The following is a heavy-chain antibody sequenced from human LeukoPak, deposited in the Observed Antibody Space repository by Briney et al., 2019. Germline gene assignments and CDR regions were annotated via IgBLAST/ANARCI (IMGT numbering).Heavy chain of an antibody. CDR2: ISSSSSYI. D-gene: IGHD3-3*01. CDR3: ARMASDYDFWSGYPFDY. Sequence: PGGSLRLSCAASGFTFSSYSMNWVRQAPGKGLEWVSSISSSSSYIYYADSVKGRFTISRDNAKNSLYLQMNSLRAEDTPVYYCARMASDYDFWSGYPFDYWGQRTLVTVSS. V-gene: IGHV3-21*01. J-gene: IGHJ4*02. CDR1: GFTFSSYS.